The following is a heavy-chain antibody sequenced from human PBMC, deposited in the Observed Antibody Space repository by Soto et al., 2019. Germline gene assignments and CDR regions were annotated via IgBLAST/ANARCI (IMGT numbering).Heavy chain of an antibody. J-gene: IGHJ4*02. CDR2: INAANGAT. V-gene: IGHV1-3*01. D-gene: IGHD5-12*01. CDR3: ARVSFETSGFADY. CDR1: GYTFTAYT. Sequence: ASVKFSCKASGYTFTAYTIHWVRQAPGQSLEWMGWINAANGATKYSEKFQGRVTITRDTSARTAYMDLSSLSSKDTAVYFCARVSFETSGFADYWGQGTLVTVS.